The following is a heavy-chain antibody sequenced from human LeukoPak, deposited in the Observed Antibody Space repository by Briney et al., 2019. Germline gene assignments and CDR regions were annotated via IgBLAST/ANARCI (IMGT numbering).Heavy chain of an antibody. CDR2: IKTDGSEK. J-gene: IGHJ4*02. D-gene: IGHD3-10*01. CDR1: GFIFSNYW. V-gene: IGHV3-7*01. Sequence: GGSLRLSCAASGFIFSNYWMSWVRQAPGKGLEWVANIKTDGSEKNYVDSVKDRFTISRGNAKNSLYLQMNGLRAEDTAVYYCARDLGLLWFGELSYWGQGILVTVSS. CDR3: ARDLGLLWFGELSY.